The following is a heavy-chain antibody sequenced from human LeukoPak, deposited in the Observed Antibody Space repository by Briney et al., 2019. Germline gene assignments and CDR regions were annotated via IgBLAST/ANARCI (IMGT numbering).Heavy chain of an antibody. Sequence: GGSLRLPCAASGFTFSSYSMNWVRQAPGKGLEWVSSISSSSSYIYYADSVKGRFTISRDNAKNSLYLQMNSLRAEDTAVYYCARDGGWYDDGVDYWGQGTLVTVSS. J-gene: IGHJ4*02. CDR1: GFTFSSYS. D-gene: IGHD6-19*01. V-gene: IGHV3-21*01. CDR3: ARDGGWYDDGVDY. CDR2: ISSSSSYI.